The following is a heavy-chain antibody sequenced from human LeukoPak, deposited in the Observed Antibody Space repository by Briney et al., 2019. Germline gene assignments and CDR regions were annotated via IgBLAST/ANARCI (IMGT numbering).Heavy chain of an antibody. Sequence: ASVKVSCKASGYTFTGYYIHWVRQAPGQGLEWMGWINPNSGGTNYAQKFQGRVTMTRDTSISTAYMELSRLRFDDTAVYYCARDGGVLTAQNRDYWAREPWSPSPQ. CDR2: INPNSGGT. CDR3: ARDGGVLTAQNRDY. V-gene: IGHV1-2*02. CDR1: GYTFTGYY. D-gene: IGHD3-16*01. J-gene: IGHJ4*02.